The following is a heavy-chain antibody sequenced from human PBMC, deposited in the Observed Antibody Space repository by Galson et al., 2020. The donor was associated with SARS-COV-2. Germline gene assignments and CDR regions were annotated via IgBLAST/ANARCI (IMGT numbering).Heavy chain of an antibody. Sequence: GESLKISCAASGFTFSSYAMHWVRQAPGKGLEWVAVISYDGSNKYYADSVKGRFTISRDNSKNTLYLQMNSLRAEDTAVYYCARGTQWLVLFGVYWGQGTLVTVSS. CDR2: ISYDGSNK. J-gene: IGHJ4*02. CDR1: GFTFSSYA. D-gene: IGHD6-19*01. V-gene: IGHV3-30-3*01. CDR3: ARGTQWLVLFGVY.